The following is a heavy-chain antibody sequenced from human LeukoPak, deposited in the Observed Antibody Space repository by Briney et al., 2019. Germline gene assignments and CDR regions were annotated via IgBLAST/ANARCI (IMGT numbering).Heavy chain of an antibody. D-gene: IGHD3-22*01. CDR3: ARAPDYYYDSTRFDY. V-gene: IGHV1-2*02. CDR1: GYTFTGYY. Sequence: ASVKVSCKASGYTFTGYYMHWVRQAPGQGLEWMGWINPNSGGTNYAQKFQGRVTMTRDTPISTAYMELSRLRSDDTAVYYCARAPDYYYDSTRFDYWGQGTLVTVSS. CDR2: INPNSGGT. J-gene: IGHJ4*02.